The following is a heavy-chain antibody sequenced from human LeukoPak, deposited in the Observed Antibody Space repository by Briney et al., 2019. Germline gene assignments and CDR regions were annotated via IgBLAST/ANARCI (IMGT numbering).Heavy chain of an antibody. CDR3: AHEGGSGSFDY. Sequence: ASVKVSCKASGYTFTGYYMHWVRQAPGQGLEWMGWINPNSGGTNYAQKFQGRVTITADESTSTAYMELSSLRSEDTAVYYCAHEGGSGSFDYWGQGTLVTVSS. J-gene: IGHJ4*02. CDR2: INPNSGGT. V-gene: IGHV1-2*02. CDR1: GYTFTGYY. D-gene: IGHD3-10*01.